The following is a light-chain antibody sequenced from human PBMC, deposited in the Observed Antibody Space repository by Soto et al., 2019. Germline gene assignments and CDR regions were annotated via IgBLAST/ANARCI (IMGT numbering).Light chain of an antibody. CDR1: SSDVGTSKY. V-gene: IGLV2-14*01. Sequence: QSALTQPASVSGSPGQSITISCSGTSSDVGTSKYVSWYQQHPGKAPKLLIYDVYNRPSEISSRFSASKSGNTASLTISGLQAEDEADYYCASYTSDETSVFGGGTQLTVL. J-gene: IGLJ7*01. CDR3: ASYTSDETSV. CDR2: DVY.